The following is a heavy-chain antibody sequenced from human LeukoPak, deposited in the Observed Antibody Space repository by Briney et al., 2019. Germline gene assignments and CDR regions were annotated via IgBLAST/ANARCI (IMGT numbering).Heavy chain of an antibody. CDR1: GGSISSYY. CDR3: ARDHGDFVQHD. Sequence: PSETLSLTCTVSGGSISSYYWSWIRQPPGKGLEWIGYIYYSGSTNYNPSLKSRVTISADTSTNEFSLKLRSVTAADTAMYYCARDHGDFVQHDWGQGTLVTVSS. D-gene: IGHD4-17*01. J-gene: IGHJ4*02. V-gene: IGHV4-59*08. CDR2: IYYSGST.